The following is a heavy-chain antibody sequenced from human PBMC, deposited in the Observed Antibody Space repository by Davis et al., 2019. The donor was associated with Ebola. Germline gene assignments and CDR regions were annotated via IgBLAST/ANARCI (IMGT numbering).Heavy chain of an antibody. V-gene: IGHV3-21*01. Sequence: GESLKISCAASGFSFSSYTIDWIRQAPGKWLEWVSSISSSCSYIYYSDSVKGRFTISRDNANDSLYLQMNSLRAEDTAVYYCARRAGFYFDYWGQGTLVTVSS. CDR2: ISSSCSYI. J-gene: IGHJ4*02. CDR1: GFSFSSYT. CDR3: ARRAGFYFDY. D-gene: IGHD1-14*01.